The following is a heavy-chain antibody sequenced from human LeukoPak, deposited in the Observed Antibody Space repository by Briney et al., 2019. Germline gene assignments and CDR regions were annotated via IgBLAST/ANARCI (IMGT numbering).Heavy chain of an antibody. J-gene: IGHJ4*02. Sequence: GGSLRLSCAASGFTFSSYTMNWVRHAPGKGLEWVSSISGSSYYIYYADSVKGRFTISRDNAKNSLYLQMNSLRAEDTALYYCAKDIYGSNWPNDYWGQGTLVTVSS. CDR1: GFTFSSYT. D-gene: IGHD4-23*01. V-gene: IGHV3-21*01. CDR2: ISGSSYYI. CDR3: AKDIYGSNWPNDY.